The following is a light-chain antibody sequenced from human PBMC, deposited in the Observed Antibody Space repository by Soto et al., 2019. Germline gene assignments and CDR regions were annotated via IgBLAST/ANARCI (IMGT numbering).Light chain of an antibody. V-gene: IGKV3-15*01. Sequence: EIVVTQSPVTLSVSPGERATLSCRASQSVNSNLAWYQQKPGQPPRLLIYDASPRATGIAARFSGSGSGTEFTLTISSLQSEDYTIYFCQQYNDWPYTFGQGTKVEI. CDR2: DAS. J-gene: IGKJ2*01. CDR1: QSVNSN. CDR3: QQYNDWPYT.